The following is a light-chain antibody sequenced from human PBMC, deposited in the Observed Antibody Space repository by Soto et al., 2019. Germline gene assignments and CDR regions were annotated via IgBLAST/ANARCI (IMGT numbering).Light chain of an antibody. CDR1: QGISSY. CDR2: AAS. J-gene: IGKJ1*01. CDR3: KQDYSYPRT. Sequence: AIPMTHSPSSFSASTGDRVTITCRASQGISSYLAWYQQKPGKAPKLLIYAASTLQSGVPSRFSGSGSGKDFTLTISCLQSEEAATYYCKQDYSYPRTFGQGTKVEIX. V-gene: IGKV1-8*01.